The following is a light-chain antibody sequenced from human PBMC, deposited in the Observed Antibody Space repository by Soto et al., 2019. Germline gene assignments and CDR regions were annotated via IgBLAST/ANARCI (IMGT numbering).Light chain of an antibody. Sequence: QSVLTQPPSAYGSPGQSVTISCTGTKNDIVVYAFVSXXQHHXGKARRLIIYEVVQRPSGVPDRFSGSKSGNKASLTVSGLQAADEADYFCKSYAGSNTYVFGSGTKVTVL. V-gene: IGLV2-8*01. CDR2: EVV. CDR3: KSYAGSNTYV. CDR1: KNDIVVYAF. J-gene: IGLJ1*01.